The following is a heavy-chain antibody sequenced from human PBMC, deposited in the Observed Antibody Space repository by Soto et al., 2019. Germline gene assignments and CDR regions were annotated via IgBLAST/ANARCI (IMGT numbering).Heavy chain of an antibody. J-gene: IGHJ4*02. D-gene: IGHD3-16*01. CDR3: ATDKYGAGRLGVYT. CDR1: GGTSTIYT. CDR2: IVPTLRLT. V-gene: IGHV1-69*08. Sequence: QVQLVQSGAEVKKPGSSLKVSCETSGGTSTIYTITWVRQAPGQGLQWMGRIVPTLRLTNYAQDFQGRLTITADTSTSTAHMGLSSLTSDDTAVYYCATDKYGAGRLGVYTGGQGTLVTVSS.